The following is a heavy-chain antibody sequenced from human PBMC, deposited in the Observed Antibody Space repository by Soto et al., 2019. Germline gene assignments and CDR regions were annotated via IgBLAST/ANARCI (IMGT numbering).Heavy chain of an antibody. CDR2: ISSSSSYI. V-gene: IGHV3-21*01. Sequence: KAGGSLRLSCAASGFTFSSYSMNWVRQAPGKGLEWVSSISSSSSYIYYADSVKGRFTISRDNAKNSLYLQMNSLRAEDTAVYYCARVGRIAAAGKMGAYYYYGMDVWGQGTTVTVSS. J-gene: IGHJ6*02. D-gene: IGHD6-13*01. CDR3: ARVGRIAAAGKMGAYYYYGMDV. CDR1: GFTFSSYS.